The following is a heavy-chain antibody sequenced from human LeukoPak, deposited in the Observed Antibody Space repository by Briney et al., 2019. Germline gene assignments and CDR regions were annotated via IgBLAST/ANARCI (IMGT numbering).Heavy chain of an antibody. J-gene: IGHJ6*03. CDR3: ASITMVRGVSSYYYYMDV. V-gene: IGHV4-61*02. CDR1: GGSISSGSYY. D-gene: IGHD3-10*01. Sequence: SETLSLTCTVSGGSISSGSYYWSWIRQPAGKGLEWIGRIYTSGSTNYNPSLKSRVTISVDTSKNQFSLKLSSVTAADTAVYYCASITMVRGVSSYYYYMDVWRKGTTVTVSS. CDR2: IYTSGST.